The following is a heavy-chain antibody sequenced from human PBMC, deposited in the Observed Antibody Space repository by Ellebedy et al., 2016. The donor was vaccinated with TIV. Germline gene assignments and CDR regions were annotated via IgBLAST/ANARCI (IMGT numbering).Heavy chain of an antibody. CDR1: GFTFDDYA. Sequence: PGGSLRLSCAASGFTFDDYAMHWVRQAPGKGLEWVSGISWNSGSIGYADSVKGRFTISRDNAKNSLYLQMNSLRAEDTALYYCAKGDYGDYEGGVSAFDIWGQGTMVTVSS. D-gene: IGHD4-17*01. J-gene: IGHJ3*02. CDR3: AKGDYGDYEGGVSAFDI. CDR2: ISWNSGSI. V-gene: IGHV3-9*01.